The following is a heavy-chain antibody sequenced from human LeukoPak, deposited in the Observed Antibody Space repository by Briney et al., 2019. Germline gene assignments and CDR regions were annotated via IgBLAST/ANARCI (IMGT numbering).Heavy chain of an antibody. Sequence: PGGSLGLSCAASGFTFSSYAMSWVRQAPGKGLEWVSAISGSGGSTYYADSVKGRFTISRDNSKNTLYLQMNSLRAEDTAVYYCAKGRDSSSWTVPFDPWGQGTLVTVSS. CDR2: ISGSGGST. V-gene: IGHV3-23*01. D-gene: IGHD6-13*01. J-gene: IGHJ5*02. CDR1: GFTFSSYA. CDR3: AKGRDSSSWTVPFDP.